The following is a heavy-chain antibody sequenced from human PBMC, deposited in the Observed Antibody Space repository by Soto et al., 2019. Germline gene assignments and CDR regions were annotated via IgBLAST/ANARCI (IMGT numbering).Heavy chain of an antibody. D-gene: IGHD3-10*02. CDR2: SSNSGTYT. Sequence: TGGSLRLPCAASGFTFSEYYMSWIRQAPGKGMEWLSYSSNSGTYTRYADTVKGRFSISRNNPKISLFLQINSLRGEHTALYYCARSCDNYNVLDYWGQVTPVTVSS. CDR3: ARSCDNYNVLDY. J-gene: IGHJ4*02. V-gene: IGHV3-11*06. CDR1: GFTFSEYY.